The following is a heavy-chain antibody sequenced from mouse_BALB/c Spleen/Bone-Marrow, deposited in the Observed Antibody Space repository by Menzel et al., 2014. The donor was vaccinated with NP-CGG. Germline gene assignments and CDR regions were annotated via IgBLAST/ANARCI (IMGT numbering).Heavy chain of an antibody. CDR2: ISSGGSYT. CDR1: GFTFSSYA. CDR3: ARSLYDYDAMDY. V-gene: IGHV5-9-1*01. J-gene: IGHJ4*01. Sequence: EVKVVESGGGLVKPGGSLKLSCAASGFTFSSYAMSWVRLTPEKRLEWVATISSGGSYTYYADSGKGRLTISRDNAKNTPYLQMSSLRSEDTAMYYCARSLYDYDAMDYWGQGTSVTVSS. D-gene: IGHD1-1*01.